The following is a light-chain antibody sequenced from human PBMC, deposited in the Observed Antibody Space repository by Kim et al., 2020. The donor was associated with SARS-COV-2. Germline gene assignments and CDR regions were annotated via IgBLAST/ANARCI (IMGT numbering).Light chain of an antibody. CDR2: DAS. J-gene: IGKJ4*01. Sequence: FPPGARAALASRASPGVITDLSWYHRKPGQGPRLLISDASDRATGIPARFGGSGFGTDFTLTISRLEPEDSAVYYCLQRYHWPLTFGGGTKVDIK. V-gene: IGKV3-11*01. CDR3: LQRYHWPLT. CDR1: PGVITD.